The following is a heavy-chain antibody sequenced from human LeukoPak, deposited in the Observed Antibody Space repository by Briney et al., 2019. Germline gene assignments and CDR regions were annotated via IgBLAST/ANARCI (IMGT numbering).Heavy chain of an antibody. J-gene: IGHJ4*02. CDR1: GYTFTSYY. CDR3: VVSGYGYSFDY. D-gene: IGHD5-18*01. CDR2: INPNSGGT. Sequence: ASVKVSCKASGYTFTSYYMHWVRQAPGQGPEWMGWINPNSGGTNYAQKFQGRVTMTRDTSISTAYMELSRLRSDDTAVYSCVVSGYGYSFDYWGQGTLVTVSS. V-gene: IGHV1-2*02.